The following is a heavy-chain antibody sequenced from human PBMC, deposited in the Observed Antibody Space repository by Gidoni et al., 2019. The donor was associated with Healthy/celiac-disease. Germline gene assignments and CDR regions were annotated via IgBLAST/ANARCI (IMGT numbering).Heavy chain of an antibody. J-gene: IGHJ4*02. CDR1: RGSFRGYY. D-gene: IGHD2-8*01. Sequence: QVQLQQWGAGLLKPSETLSLTCAVYRGSFRGYYWCWIRQPPGKGLEWFGEINPSGSTNYNPSHKSRVTISVDTSKNQFSLKLSSVTAADTAVYYCARGRRYCTNGVCYTLDYWGQGTLVTVSS. V-gene: IGHV4-34*01. CDR3: ARGRRYCTNGVCYTLDY. CDR2: INPSGST.